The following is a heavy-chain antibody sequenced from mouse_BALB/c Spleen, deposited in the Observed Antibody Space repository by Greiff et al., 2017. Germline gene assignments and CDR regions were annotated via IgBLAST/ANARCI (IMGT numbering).Heavy chain of an antibody. V-gene: IGHV1-80*01. CDR1: GYAFSSYW. Sequence: QVQLQQSGAELVRPGSSVKISCKASGYAFSSYWMNWVKQRPGQGLEWMGQIYPGDGDTNYNGKLKGQATLTADKSSSTAYMQLSSLTSEDSAVYFCARGDYRYGYAMDYWGQGTSVTVSS. D-gene: IGHD2-14*01. CDR3: ARGDYRYGYAMDY. CDR2: IYPGDGDT. J-gene: IGHJ4*01.